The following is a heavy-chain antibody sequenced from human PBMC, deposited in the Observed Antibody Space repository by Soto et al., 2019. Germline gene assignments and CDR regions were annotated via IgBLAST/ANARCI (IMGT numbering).Heavy chain of an antibody. Sequence: QVQLQESGPGLVKPSQTLSLTCTVSGGSISIGGYYWSWIRQHPGKGLEWIGYIYYSGSTYYNPSLKSRVTISVDTSKNQFSLKLSSVTAADTAVYYCARDRDYYGSGSYFPHDAFDIWGQGTMVTVSS. D-gene: IGHD3-10*01. CDR3: ARDRDYYGSGSYFPHDAFDI. CDR1: GGSISIGGYY. J-gene: IGHJ3*02. CDR2: IYYSGST. V-gene: IGHV4-31*03.